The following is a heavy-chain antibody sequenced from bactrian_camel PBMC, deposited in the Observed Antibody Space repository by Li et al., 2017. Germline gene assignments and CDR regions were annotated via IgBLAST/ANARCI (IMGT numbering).Heavy chain of an antibody. D-gene: IGHD4*01. CDR2: VIAGSGSP. CDR1: GYTYSGHC. CDR3: AAKTATCTVRSLQAQEYNY. J-gene: IGHJ4*01. Sequence: HVQLVESGGGSVQAGGSLRLSCAFSGYTYSGHCMGWFRQAPGREREGVAVIAGSGSPGCADSVKGRFTISQDAVKGTMYLQMNSLKPEDTAMYYCAAKTATCTVRSLQAQEYNYWGQGTQVTVS. V-gene: IGHV3S26*01.